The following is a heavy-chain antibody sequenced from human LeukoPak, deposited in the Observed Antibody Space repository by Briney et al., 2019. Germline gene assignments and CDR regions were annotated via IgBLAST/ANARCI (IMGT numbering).Heavy chain of an antibody. V-gene: IGHV3-48*03. CDR2: ISSGGSIK. D-gene: IGHD2-2*01. J-gene: IGHJ4*02. Sequence: GGSLILSCAASGFTFSSYAMSWVRQAPGKGLEWVSHISSGGSIKYYADSLKGRFTISRDNAKNSLYLQMNSLRAEDTAVYYCARRYCSSTDCLFDYWGQGTLVTVSS. CDR3: ARRYCSSTDCLFDY. CDR1: GFTFSSYA.